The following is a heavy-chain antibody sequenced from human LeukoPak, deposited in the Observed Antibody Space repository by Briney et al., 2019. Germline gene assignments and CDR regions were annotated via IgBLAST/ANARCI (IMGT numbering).Heavy chain of an antibody. CDR3: TQWELSTLLDY. CDR1: GFTFSTYS. D-gene: IGHD1-26*01. V-gene: IGHV3-48*01. Sequence: GGSLRLSCAASGFTFSTYSMNWVRQAPGKGLEWVSYISSSSITIYYADSVKGRFTISRDNSKNTLYLQMDSLRVEDMAVYYCTQWELSTLLDYWGQGTLVTVSS. J-gene: IGHJ4*02. CDR2: ISSSSITI.